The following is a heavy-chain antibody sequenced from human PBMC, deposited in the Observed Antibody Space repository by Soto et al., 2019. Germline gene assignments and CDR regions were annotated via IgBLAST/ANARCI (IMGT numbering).Heavy chain of an antibody. CDR3: AKTLWFGELSLAGDALDI. CDR2: VSGRTGDT. CDR1: GLNFTKHP. D-gene: IGHD3-10*01. Sequence: PGGSLRLSCEASGLNFTKHPMIWVRQRPGKGLEWVAAVSGRTGDTAYADSVRGRFTLSRESSTYTMFLQMHSLRAEDTAVYYCAKTLWFGELSLAGDALDIWGQGTMVTISS. V-gene: IGHV3-23*01. J-gene: IGHJ3*02.